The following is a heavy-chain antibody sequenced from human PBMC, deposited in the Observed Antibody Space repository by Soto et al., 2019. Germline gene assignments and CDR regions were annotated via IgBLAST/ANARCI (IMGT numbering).Heavy chain of an antibody. CDR3: AHSRIVGARSTWFDP. J-gene: IGHJ5*02. CDR2: IYWDDDK. D-gene: IGHD1-26*01. CDR1: GFSLSTSGVG. Sequence: QITLKESGPTLVKPTQTLTLTCTFSGFSLSTSGVGVGWIRQPPGKALEWLALIYWDDDKRYSPSLKSRLTSTKDTSKNQVVLTMTNMEPVDTATYYCAHSRIVGARSTWFDPWGQGTLVTVSS. V-gene: IGHV2-5*02.